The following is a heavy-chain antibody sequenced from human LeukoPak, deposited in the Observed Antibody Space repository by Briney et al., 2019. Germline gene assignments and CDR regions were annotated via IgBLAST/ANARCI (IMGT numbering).Heavy chain of an antibody. CDR1: GFRFGDYA. J-gene: IGHJ4*02. CDR3: AKPNAVYHCDTNGYYWPN. CDR2: INWNSASV. D-gene: IGHD3-22*01. V-gene: IGHV3-9*01. Sequence: PGRSLRLSCAASGFRFGDYAMHWVRQVPGKGLEWVSGINWNSASVGYADSVKGRFTISRDNAKNSLFLQMNSLRAEDTALYYCAKPNAVYHCDTNGYYWPNWGQGTLVTVSS.